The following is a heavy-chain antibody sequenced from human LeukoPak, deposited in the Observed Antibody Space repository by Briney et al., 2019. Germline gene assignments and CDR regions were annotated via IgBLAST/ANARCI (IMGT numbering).Heavy chain of an antibody. CDR3: AREGEEDYYDSSGYPNYFDY. V-gene: IGHV1-69*05. D-gene: IGHD3-22*01. J-gene: IGHJ4*02. CDR2: IIPICGTA. Sequence: ASVKVSCKASGDTFSSYAISLVRQAPGQGLEWMGRIIPICGTANYAQKFQGRVTITTDESTSTAYMELSSLRSEDTAVYYCAREGEEDYYDSSGYPNYFDYWGQGTLVTVSS. CDR1: GDTFSSYA.